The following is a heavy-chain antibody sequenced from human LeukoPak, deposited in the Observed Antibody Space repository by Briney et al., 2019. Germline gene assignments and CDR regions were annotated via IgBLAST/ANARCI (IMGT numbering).Heavy chain of an antibody. V-gene: IGHV3-23*01. CDR3: ARETDSTLFDY. CDR1: GFTFSSYG. J-gene: IGHJ4*02. CDR2: ISGSGGSK. D-gene: IGHD2-2*01. Sequence: GGSLRLSCAASGFTFSSYGMSWVRQAPGKGLEWVSAISGSGGSKYYADSVKGQFTISRDNSKNKLYLQMNSLRAEDTAVYYCARETDSTLFDYWGQGTLVTVSS.